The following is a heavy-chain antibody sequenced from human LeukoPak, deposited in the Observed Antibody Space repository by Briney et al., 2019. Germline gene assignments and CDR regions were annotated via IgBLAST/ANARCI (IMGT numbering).Heavy chain of an antibody. J-gene: IGHJ4*02. CDR1: GYSISTGYY. D-gene: IGHD1-26*01. CDR2: FYHGGST. V-gene: IGHV4-38-2*02. CDR3: ARSQVGATGH. Sequence: EPSETLSLTCTVSGYSISTGYYWDWIRQPPGKGLEWIGTFYHGGSTYYNPSLKSRVTISVDTSKNQFSLNLTSVTAADTAVYYCARSQVGATGHWGQGTLVTVSS.